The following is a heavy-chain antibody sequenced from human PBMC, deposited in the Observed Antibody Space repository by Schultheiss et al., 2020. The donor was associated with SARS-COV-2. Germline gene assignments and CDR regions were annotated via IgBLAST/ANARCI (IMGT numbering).Heavy chain of an antibody. CDR3: ARDPTVDIVATFYYYYGMDV. CDR2: IWYDGSNK. V-gene: IGHV3-33*08. J-gene: IGHJ6*02. D-gene: IGHD5-12*01. Sequence: GGSLRLSCAASGFTFSSYAMSWVRQAPGKGLEWVAVIWYDGSNKYYADSVKGRFTISRDNSKNTLYLQMNSLRAEDTAVYYCARDPTVDIVATFYYYYGMDVWGQGTTVTVSS. CDR1: GFTFSSYA.